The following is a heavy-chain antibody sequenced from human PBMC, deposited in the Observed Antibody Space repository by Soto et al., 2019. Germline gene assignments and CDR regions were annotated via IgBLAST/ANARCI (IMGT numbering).Heavy chain of an antibody. J-gene: IGHJ4*02. D-gene: IGHD3-22*01. V-gene: IGHV4-30-4*01. CDR3: ARGNYYYDSSGYYNPSNFDY. CDR1: GGSISSGDYY. Sequence: SETLSLTCTVSGGSISSGDYYWSWIRQPPGKGLEWIGYIYYSGSTYYNPSLKSRVTISVDTSKNQFSLKLSSVTAADTAVYYCARGNYYYDSSGYYNPSNFDYWGQGTLVTVSS. CDR2: IYYSGST.